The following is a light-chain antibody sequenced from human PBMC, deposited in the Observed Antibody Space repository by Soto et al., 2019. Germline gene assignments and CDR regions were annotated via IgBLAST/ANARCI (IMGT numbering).Light chain of an antibody. V-gene: IGLV1-40*01. J-gene: IGLJ1*01. Sequence: QSVLTQPPSVSGAPGQRVTISCTASSSNIGAGYDVHWYQQLPGTAPKLLIYGNSNRPSGVPDRFSGSKSGTSASLAITGLQAEDEADYYCQSYDSSLRDYVFGTGTKLTVL. CDR2: GNS. CDR1: SSNIGAGYD. CDR3: QSYDSSLRDYV.